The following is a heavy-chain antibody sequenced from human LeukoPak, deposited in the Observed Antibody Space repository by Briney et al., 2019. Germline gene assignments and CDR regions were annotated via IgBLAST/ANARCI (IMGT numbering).Heavy chain of an antibody. Sequence: ASVKVSCKASGYTFTGYYMHWVRLAPGQGLEWMGWINPNSGGTNYAQKFQGRVTISRDTSASTAYMELSSLRSEDMAVYYCARVVKYSSGPLTDLLPYYFDSWGQGTLVTVSS. CDR3: ARVVKYSSGPLTDLLPYYFDS. CDR2: INPNSGGT. D-gene: IGHD6-19*01. V-gene: IGHV1-2*02. CDR1: GYTFTGYY. J-gene: IGHJ4*02.